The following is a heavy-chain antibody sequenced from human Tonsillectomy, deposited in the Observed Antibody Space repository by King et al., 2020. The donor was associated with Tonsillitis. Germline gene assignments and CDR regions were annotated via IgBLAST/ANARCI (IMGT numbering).Heavy chain of an antibody. CDR2: IRDDGRDI. Sequence: VQLVESGGGVVQPGGSLRLSCAASGFTFSTYGFHWVRQAPGKGLEWVAFIRDDGRDIYYTDSVKGRFTLSRDNSKNTVYLQMNSLRGEDTAIYYCAKDRHIPWGRFFDYWGQGTLVTVSS. CDR1: GFTFSTYG. V-gene: IGHV3-30*02. J-gene: IGHJ4*02. CDR3: AKDRHIPWGRFFDY. D-gene: IGHD3-16*01.